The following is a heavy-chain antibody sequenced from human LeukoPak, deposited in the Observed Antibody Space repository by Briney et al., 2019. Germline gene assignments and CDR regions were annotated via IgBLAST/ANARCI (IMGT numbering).Heavy chain of an antibody. CDR1: GYTCTTFY. D-gene: IGHD5-12*01. V-gene: IGHV1-2*02. Sequence: ASVKVSCKASGYTCTTFYLNWVRQAPGQGPEWIGWINPNTAGTNYAQKFQGRATLTRDTSLSTVYLELRRLRSDDTAIYFCARDLLSSYQSRNPLSADYGMDVWGQGTTVTVS. CDR2: INPNTAGT. CDR3: ARDLLSSYQSRNPLSADYGMDV. J-gene: IGHJ6*02.